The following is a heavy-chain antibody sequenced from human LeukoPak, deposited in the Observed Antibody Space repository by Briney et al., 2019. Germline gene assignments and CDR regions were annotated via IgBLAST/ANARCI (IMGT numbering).Heavy chain of an antibody. CDR2: ISGSAGST. CDR1: GFTFSTYA. D-gene: IGHD3-10*01. V-gene: IGHV3-23*01. J-gene: IGHJ6*02. Sequence: GGSLRLSCAASGFTFSTYAMSWVRQAPGEGLEWVSAISGSAGSTYYADSVKGRFTISRDNSKNTLYLQMNSLRAEDTAVYYCTKARGGGMNVWGQGTTVTVSS. CDR3: TKARGGGMNV.